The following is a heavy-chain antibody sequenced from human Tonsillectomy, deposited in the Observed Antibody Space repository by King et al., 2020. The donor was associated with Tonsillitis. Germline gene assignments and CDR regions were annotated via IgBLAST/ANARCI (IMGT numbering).Heavy chain of an antibody. CDR3: ARDQGAGVPAATTYYYGMDV. V-gene: IGHV3-30-3*01. J-gene: IGHJ6*02. CDR1: GFTFSSYA. Sequence: VQLVESGGGVVQPGRSLRLSCAASGFTFSSYAMHWVRQAPGKGLEWVAVISYDGSNKYYADSVKGRFTISRDNSKNTLYLQMNSLRAEDTAVYYCARDQGAGVPAATTYYYGMDVWGQGTTVTVSS. D-gene: IGHD2-2*01. CDR2: ISYDGSNK.